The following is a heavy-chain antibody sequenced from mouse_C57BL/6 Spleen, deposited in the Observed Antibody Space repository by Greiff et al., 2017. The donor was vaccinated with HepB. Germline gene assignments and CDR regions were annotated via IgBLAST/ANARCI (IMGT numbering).Heavy chain of an antibody. CDR2: ISSGSSTI. CDR1: GFTFSVYG. V-gene: IGHV5-17*01. D-gene: IGHD4-1*01. Sequence: DVQLVESGGGLVKPGGSLKLSCAASGFTFSVYGMHWVRQAPEKGLEWVAYISSGSSTIYYADTVKGRFTISRDNAKNTLFLQMTSLRSEDTAMYYCARTGTYYAMDYWGQGTSVTVSS. CDR3: ARTGTYYAMDY. J-gene: IGHJ4*01.